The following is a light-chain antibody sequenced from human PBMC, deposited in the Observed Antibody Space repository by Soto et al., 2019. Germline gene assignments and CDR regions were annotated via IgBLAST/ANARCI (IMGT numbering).Light chain of an antibody. J-gene: IGLJ2*01. CDR2: DVT. V-gene: IGLV2-14*01. Sequence: QSVLTQPASVSGSPGQSITISCTGTSSDFGDYVYVSWYQQYPGKAPILMIYDVTNRPSGVSHRFSGYKSGNTASLTISGRQADDEADYYCSSYTGSGTDVAFGGGTKLTVL. CDR1: SSDFGDYVY. CDR3: SSYTGSGTDVA.